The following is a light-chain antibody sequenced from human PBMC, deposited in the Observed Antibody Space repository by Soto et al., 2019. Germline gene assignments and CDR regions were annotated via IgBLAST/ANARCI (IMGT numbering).Light chain of an antibody. CDR1: QSVSSY. CDR2: DAS. V-gene: IGKV3-11*01. CDR3: QQRSNWPPKYT. Sequence: EIVLTQSPATLSLSPVERATLSCRSSQSVSSYLAWYQQKPGQAPRLLIYDASNRATGIPARFSGSGSGTDFTLTISSLEHEDFAVYYCQQRSNWPPKYTFGQGTKLEIK. J-gene: IGKJ2*01.